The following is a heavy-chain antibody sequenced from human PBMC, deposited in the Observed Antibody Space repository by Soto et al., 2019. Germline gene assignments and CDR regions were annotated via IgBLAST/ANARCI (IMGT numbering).Heavy chain of an antibody. D-gene: IGHD6-6*01. Sequence: EVQLVESGGGLIQPGGSLRLSCVASVFSVSNNYMSWVRQAPGKGLEWVSAIYSDGSTYYADSVKGRFTISRDNSRNTVYLHTNSLRAEDTAVYYCARGGGVAVRPHYYFCGMDVWGQGTTVTVSS. J-gene: IGHJ6*02. CDR2: IYSDGST. CDR1: VFSVSNNY. CDR3: ARGGGVAVRPHYYFCGMDV. V-gene: IGHV3-53*01.